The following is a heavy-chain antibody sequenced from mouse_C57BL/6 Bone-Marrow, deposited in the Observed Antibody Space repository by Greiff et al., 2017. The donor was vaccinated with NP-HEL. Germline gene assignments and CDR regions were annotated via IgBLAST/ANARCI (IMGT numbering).Heavy chain of an antibody. CDR1: GFSFNTYA. V-gene: IGHV10-1*01. J-gene: IGHJ4*01. D-gene: IGHD1-1*01. CDR3: VRRVGYYEGGYAMDY. CDR2: IRSKSNNYAT. Sequence: DVMLVESGGGLVQPKGSLKLSCAASGFSFNTYAMNWVRQAPGKGLEWVARIRSKSNNYATYYADSVKDRFTISRDDSESMLYLQMNNLKTEDTAMYYCVRRVGYYEGGYAMDYWGQGTSVTVSS.